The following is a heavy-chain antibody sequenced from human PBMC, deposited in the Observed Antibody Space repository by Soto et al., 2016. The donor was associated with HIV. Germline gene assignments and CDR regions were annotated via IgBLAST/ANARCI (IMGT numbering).Heavy chain of an antibody. D-gene: IGHD4-17*01. CDR3: ARDDYGDYTYDY. Sequence: VQLVESGGGVVQPGRSLRLSCAASGFTFSSYAMHWVRQAPGKGLEWVAVISYDGSNKYYADSVKGRFTISRDKSKNTLYLQMNSLRAEDTAVYYCARDDYGDYTYDYVGPGTLVHRLL. J-gene: IGHJ4*03. CDR2: ISYDGSNK. CDR1: GFTFSSYA. V-gene: IGHV3-30*04.